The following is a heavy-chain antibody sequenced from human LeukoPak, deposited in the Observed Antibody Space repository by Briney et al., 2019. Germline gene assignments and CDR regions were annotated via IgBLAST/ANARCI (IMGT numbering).Heavy chain of an antibody. J-gene: IGHJ4*02. V-gene: IGHV4-59*01. CDR2: VYYTGST. CDR1: GGSISNYY. CDR3: ARSSYGYMFDS. Sequence: SETLSLTCTVSGGSISNYYWTWIRQPPGKGLEWIGYVYYTGSTYYNPSPKSRVTISLDTSRNQFSLKLSSVTAADTALFYCARSSYGYMFDSWGQGTLVTVSS. D-gene: IGHD5-18*01.